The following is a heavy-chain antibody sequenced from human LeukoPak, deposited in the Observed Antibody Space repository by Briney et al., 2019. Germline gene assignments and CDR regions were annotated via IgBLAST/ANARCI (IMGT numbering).Heavy chain of an antibody. CDR3: ARGRDYYDSSGYYQGPFDI. D-gene: IGHD3-22*01. Sequence: GGSLRLSCAASGFTFSSYGMHWVRQAPGKGLEWVAVISYVGSNKYYADSVKGRFTISRDNSKNTLYLQMNSLRAEDTAVYYCARGRDYYDSSGYYQGPFDIWGQGTMVTVSS. CDR1: GFTFSSYG. J-gene: IGHJ3*02. CDR2: ISYVGSNK. V-gene: IGHV3-30*03.